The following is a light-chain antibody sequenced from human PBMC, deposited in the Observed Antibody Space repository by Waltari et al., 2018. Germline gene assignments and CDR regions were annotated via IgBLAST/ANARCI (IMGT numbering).Light chain of an antibody. V-gene: IGLV3-21*04. CDR3: QVWDSSSASVV. J-gene: IGLJ2*01. Sequence: YVLTQPPSVPVAHGEPASLTCGGRSIDTKGVHWYQQKAGQAPVLVIYYDSDRPSGIPERFSGSNSGNTATLTISRVEAGDEADYYCQVWDSSSASVVFGDGSRLTVL. CDR1: SIDTKG. CDR2: YDS.